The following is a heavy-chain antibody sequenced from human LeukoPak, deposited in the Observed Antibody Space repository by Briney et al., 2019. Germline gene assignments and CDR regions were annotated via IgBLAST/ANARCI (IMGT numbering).Heavy chain of an antibody. J-gene: IGHJ6*02. D-gene: IGHD3-9*01. CDR2: MNPNSGNT. Sequence: ASVKVSCKASGYTFTSYAMNWVRQAPGQGLEWMGWMNPNSGNTGYAQKFQGRVTMTRNTSISTAYMELSSLRSEDTAVYYCAVRYFDWLLLYGMDVWGQGTTVTVSS. CDR1: GYTFTSYA. CDR3: AVRYFDWLLLYGMDV. V-gene: IGHV1-8*02.